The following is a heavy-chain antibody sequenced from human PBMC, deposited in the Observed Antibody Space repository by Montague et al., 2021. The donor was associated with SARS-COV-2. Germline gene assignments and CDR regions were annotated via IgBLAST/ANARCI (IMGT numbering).Heavy chain of an antibody. CDR3: ARESRVGHDYGDYGGSFDY. CDR1: GFTFSSYG. V-gene: IGHV3-33*01. Sequence: SLRFSCAASGFTFSSYGMHWVRQAPGKGLEWVAVIWYDGSNKYYADSVKGRFTISRDNSKNTLYLQMNSLRAEDTAVYYCARESRVGHDYGDYGGSFDYWGQGTLVTVSS. D-gene: IGHD4-17*01. CDR2: IWYDGSNK. J-gene: IGHJ4*02.